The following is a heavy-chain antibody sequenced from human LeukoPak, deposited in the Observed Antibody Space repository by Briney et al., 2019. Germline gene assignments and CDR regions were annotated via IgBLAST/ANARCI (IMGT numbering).Heavy chain of an antibody. V-gene: IGHV3-66*01. J-gene: IGHJ5*02. Sequence: GGSLRLSCAASGLTVSDQFMDWVRQAPGKGLEWVSTIYSGGATYYSDSVRGRFTISRDSSQNTVYLQMNSLRAEDTAVYYCAREGVNYYDSSGYYAVSWGQGTLVTVSS. D-gene: IGHD3-22*01. CDR1: GLTVSDQF. CDR2: IYSGGAT. CDR3: AREGVNYYDSSGYYAVS.